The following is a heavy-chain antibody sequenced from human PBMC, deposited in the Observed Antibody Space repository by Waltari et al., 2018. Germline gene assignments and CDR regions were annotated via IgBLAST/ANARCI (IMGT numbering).Heavy chain of an antibody. Sequence: QVQLVESGGGVVQPGRSLRLSCAASGFTFSTYAMHWVRQAPGEGLEWVAVISYDGSNKYYADSVKGRFTISRDKSKNMLYLQMDSLRGEDTAVYYSARETTRYFDYWGQGTLVTVSS. V-gene: IGHV3-30-3*01. J-gene: IGHJ4*02. CDR2: ISYDGSNK. CDR3: ARETTRYFDY. CDR1: GFTFSTYA. D-gene: IGHD1-1*01.